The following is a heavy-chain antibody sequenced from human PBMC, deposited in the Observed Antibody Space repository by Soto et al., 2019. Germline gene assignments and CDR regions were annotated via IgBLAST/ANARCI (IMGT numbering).Heavy chain of an antibody. V-gene: IGHV3-33*01. CDR2: IWYDGSSK. Sequence: TGGSLRLSCAASGFTFSSYGMHWVRQAPGKGLEWVAVIWYDGSSKYYADSVKGRFTISRDNSKNTLYLQMNSLRAEDTAVYYCVRDGEWSYYYYGMDVWGQGTTVTVSS. J-gene: IGHJ6*02. CDR1: GFTFSSYG. CDR3: VRDGEWSYYYYGMDV. D-gene: IGHD3-3*01.